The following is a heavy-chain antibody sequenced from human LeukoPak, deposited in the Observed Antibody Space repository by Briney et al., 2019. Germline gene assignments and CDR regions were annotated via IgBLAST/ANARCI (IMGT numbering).Heavy chain of an antibody. J-gene: IGHJ3*02. V-gene: IGHV4-4*02. CDR2: IHHSGST. CDR1: GGSISSSNW. D-gene: IGHD4-17*01. CDR3: ARFVSPTVYAFDI. Sequence: SETLSLTCAVSGGSISSSNWWSWVRQPPGKGLEWIGEIHHSGSTNYNPSLKSRVTISVDKSKNQFSLKLSSVTAADTAVYYCARFVSPTVYAFDIWGQGTMVTVSS.